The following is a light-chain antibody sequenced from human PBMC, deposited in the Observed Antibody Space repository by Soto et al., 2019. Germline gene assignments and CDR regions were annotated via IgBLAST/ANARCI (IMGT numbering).Light chain of an antibody. CDR1: QNIERW. V-gene: IGKV1-5*01. Sequence: DIQMTQSPSTLSASVGDRVTITCRASQNIERWLAWYQQKPGKAPKLLLYDVSSLESGVPSRFSGSGSATEFILSINGLQPDDFATYFCQQFKNGTWTFGQGTKVEVK. CDR2: DVS. CDR3: QQFKNGTWT. J-gene: IGKJ1*01.